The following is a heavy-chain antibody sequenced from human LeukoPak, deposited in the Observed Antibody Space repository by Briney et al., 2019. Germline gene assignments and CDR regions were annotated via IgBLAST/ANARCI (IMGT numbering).Heavy chain of an antibody. D-gene: IGHD3-3*01. CDR3: AREAIFGVVREYYFDY. CDR1: GYTFTRYH. V-gene: IGHV1-46*01. J-gene: IGHJ4*02. CDR2: INPSGGST. Sequence: ASVTVSCKTPGYTFTRYHIHWVRQAPGQGLEWMGVINPSGGSTTYAQNFQGRVTMTRDTSTITVYMELSSLRSDDTAVYYCAREAIFGVVREYYFDYWGQGTLVTVS.